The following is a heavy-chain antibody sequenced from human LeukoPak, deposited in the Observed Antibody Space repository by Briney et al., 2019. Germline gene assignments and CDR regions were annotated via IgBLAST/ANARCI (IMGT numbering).Heavy chain of an antibody. CDR3: ARVSRLYHDTSGRIFDY. V-gene: IGHV4-59*12. Sequence: SETLSLTCTVSGGSISSYYWSWIRQPPGQGLEWIGYIHYSGSTNYNPSLKSRVTISVYTSKNQFSLRLSSVTAADTAVYYCARVSRLYHDTSGRIFDYWGQGTLVTVSS. CDR1: GGSISSYY. CDR2: IHYSGST. J-gene: IGHJ4*02. D-gene: IGHD3-22*01.